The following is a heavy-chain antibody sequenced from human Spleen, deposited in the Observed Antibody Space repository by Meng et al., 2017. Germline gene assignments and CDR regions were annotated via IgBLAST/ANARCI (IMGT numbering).Heavy chain of an antibody. J-gene: IGHJ4*02. Sequence: GESLKISCAASGFTFDDYGMSWVRQAPGKGLEWVSGINWNGGSTGYADSVKGRFTISRDNAKNSLYLQMNSLRAEDTALYYCAKGSSSGWYMVDYWGQGTLVTVSS. V-gene: IGHV3-20*04. CDR2: INWNGGST. CDR1: GFTFDDYG. D-gene: IGHD6-19*01. CDR3: AKGSSSGWYMVDY.